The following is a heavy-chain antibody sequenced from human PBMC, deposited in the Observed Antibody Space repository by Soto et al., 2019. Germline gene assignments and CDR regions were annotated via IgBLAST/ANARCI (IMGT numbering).Heavy chain of an antibody. V-gene: IGHV3-21*01. J-gene: IGHJ4*02. CDR3: AREACSGGSCRDFDY. CDR1: GFTFSIYT. CDR2: ISSTSAYI. Sequence: EVQLVESGGGLVKPGESLRLSCAASGFTFSIYTMDWVRQAPGKGLEWVSSISSTSAYIYYADSVKGRFTISRDNAKNSVYLQMNSLRVEDTAMYYCAREACSGGSCRDFDYWGQGSLVTVSS. D-gene: IGHD2-15*01.